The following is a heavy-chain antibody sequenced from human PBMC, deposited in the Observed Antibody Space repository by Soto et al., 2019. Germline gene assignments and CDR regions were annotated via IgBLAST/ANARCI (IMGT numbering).Heavy chain of an antibody. J-gene: IGHJ4*02. CDR3: ATDRSGYGNFGVTTD. Sequence: EVQLLESGGGLVQPGGSLRLSCAASGFTFSSYAMSWVRQAPGKGLEWVSAISGSGGSTYYADSVKGRFTISRDNSKNTLYLQMNSLRAEDTAVYYCATDRSGYGNFGVTTDWGQGTLVTVSS. D-gene: IGHD5-12*01. CDR1: GFTFSSYA. V-gene: IGHV3-23*01. CDR2: ISGSGGST.